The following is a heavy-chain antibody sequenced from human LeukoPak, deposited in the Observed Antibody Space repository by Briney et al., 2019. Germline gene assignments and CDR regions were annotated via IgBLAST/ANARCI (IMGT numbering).Heavy chain of an antibody. CDR2: ITRSSYI. V-gene: IGHV3-21*01. Sequence: GGSLRLSCAASGFTFSTYSMNWVRQAPGKGLEWVSSITRSSYIYYADSVKGRFTISRDNSKNTLYLQMNSLRAEDTAVYYCAKDLAVAVAVYYYYMDIWGKGTTVTISS. D-gene: IGHD6-19*01. J-gene: IGHJ6*03. CDR3: AKDLAVAVAVYYYYMDI. CDR1: GFTFSTYS.